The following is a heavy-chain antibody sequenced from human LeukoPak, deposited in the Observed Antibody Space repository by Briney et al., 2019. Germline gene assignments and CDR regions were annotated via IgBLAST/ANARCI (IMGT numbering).Heavy chain of an antibody. CDR3: ARDHGGYYFDY. V-gene: IGHV4-59*01. J-gene: IGHJ4*02. Sequence: SETLSLTCTVSGGSISGYYWSWFRQPPGKRLEWIGHIYYSGSTNYNPSLKSRVSISVDTSKNQFSLRLNSVTAADTAVYYCARDHGGYYFDYWGQGTLVTVSS. D-gene: IGHD3-16*01. CDR2: IYYSGST. CDR1: GGSISGYY.